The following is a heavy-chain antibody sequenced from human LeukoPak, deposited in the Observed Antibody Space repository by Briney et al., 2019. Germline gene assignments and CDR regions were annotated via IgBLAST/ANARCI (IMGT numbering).Heavy chain of an antibody. CDR1: GFSFRSYG. V-gene: IGHV3-33*06. CDR3: AKEYYYGSGSYYTKPYFFDY. Sequence: PGRSLRLSCAASGFSFRSYGMHWVRQAPGKGQEWVAVTWYDGSNKYYADSVKGRFTISRDNSKNTLYLQMNILTAEDTAVYYCAKEYYYGSGSYYTKPYFFDYWGQGTLVTVSS. CDR2: TWYDGSNK. J-gene: IGHJ4*02. D-gene: IGHD3-10*01.